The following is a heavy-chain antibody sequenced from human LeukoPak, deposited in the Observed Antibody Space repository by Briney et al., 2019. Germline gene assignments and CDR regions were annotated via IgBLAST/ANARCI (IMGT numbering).Heavy chain of an antibody. V-gene: IGHV3-48*04. CDR2: ISSSSSTI. Sequence: GGSLRLSCAASGFTFSSYSMNWVRQAPGKGLEWVSYISSSSSTIYYADSVKGRFTISRDNAKNSLYLQMDRLRAEDTAVYYCARDEYASSPGYFDYWGQGTLVTVSS. D-gene: IGHD6-6*01. J-gene: IGHJ4*02. CDR1: GFTFSSYS. CDR3: ARDEYASSPGYFDY.